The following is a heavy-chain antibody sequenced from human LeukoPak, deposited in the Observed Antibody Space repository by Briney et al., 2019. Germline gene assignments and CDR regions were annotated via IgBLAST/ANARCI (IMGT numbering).Heavy chain of an antibody. CDR3: TTDELPLYCSSTSCYTDFDY. V-gene: IGHV3-15*01. Sequence: PGGSLRLSCAASGFTFNNAWMSWVRQAPGKGLEWVGRIKSKTDGGTTDYAAPVKGRFTISRDDSKNTLYLQMNSLKTEDTAVYYCTTDELPLYCSSTSCYTDFDYWGQGTLVTVSS. D-gene: IGHD2-2*02. CDR2: IKSKTDGGTT. J-gene: IGHJ4*02. CDR1: GFTFNNAW.